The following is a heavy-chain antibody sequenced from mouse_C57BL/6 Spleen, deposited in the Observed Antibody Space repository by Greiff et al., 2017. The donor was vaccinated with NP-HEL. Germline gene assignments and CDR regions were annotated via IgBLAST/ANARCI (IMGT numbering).Heavy chain of an antibody. D-gene: IGHD1-1*01. Sequence: EVQLQQSGPELVKPGASVKISCKASGYTFTDYYMNWVKQSHGKSLEWIGDINPNNGGTSYNQKFKGKATLTVDKSSSTAYMELRSLTSEDSAVNYCARGLLPHYYAMDYWGQGTSVTVSS. V-gene: IGHV1-26*01. CDR2: INPNNGGT. J-gene: IGHJ4*01. CDR3: ARGLLPHYYAMDY. CDR1: GYTFTDYY.